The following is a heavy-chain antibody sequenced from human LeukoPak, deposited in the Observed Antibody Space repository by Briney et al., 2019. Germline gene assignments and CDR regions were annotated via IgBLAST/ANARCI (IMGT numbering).Heavy chain of an antibody. Sequence: SETLSLTCTVSGGSISSYYWSWLRQPPGKGLEWIGYIYTSGSTNYNPSLKSRVTISVDTSKNQFSLKLSSVTAADTAVYYCARQLFYYMDVWGKGTTVTVPS. CDR1: GGSISSYY. CDR2: IYTSGST. CDR3: ARQLFYYMDV. V-gene: IGHV4-4*09. D-gene: IGHD2-2*01. J-gene: IGHJ6*03.